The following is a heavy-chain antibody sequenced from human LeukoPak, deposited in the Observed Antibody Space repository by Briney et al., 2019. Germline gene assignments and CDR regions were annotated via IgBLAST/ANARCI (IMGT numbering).Heavy chain of an antibody. J-gene: IGHJ4*02. D-gene: IGHD4/OR15-4a*01. CDR3: ARGGTQLTFPV. CDR2: IYYSGSA. V-gene: IGHV4-59*01. CDR1: GGSISSYY. Sequence: KTSETLSLTCTVSGGSISSYYWSWIRQPPGKGLEWIGYIYYSGSANYNPSFKSRVTISVDTSKNQFSLKLASVSAADTAVYYCARGGTQLTFPVWGQGTLVTVSS.